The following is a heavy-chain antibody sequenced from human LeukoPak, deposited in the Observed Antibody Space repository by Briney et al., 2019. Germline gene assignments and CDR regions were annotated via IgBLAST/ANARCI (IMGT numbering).Heavy chain of an antibody. J-gene: IGHJ4*02. CDR3: AREYSGSYKDY. D-gene: IGHD1-26*01. Sequence: GGSLRLSCAASGFTFNTYGMHWVRQAPGKGLEWVAFISDDGSDKYYPHSVQGRSTISRDNSNNMLFLQMSSLRADDTAVYYCAREYSGSYKDYWGQGTLVTVSS. CDR2: ISDDGSDK. CDR1: GFTFNTYG. V-gene: IGHV3-30*03.